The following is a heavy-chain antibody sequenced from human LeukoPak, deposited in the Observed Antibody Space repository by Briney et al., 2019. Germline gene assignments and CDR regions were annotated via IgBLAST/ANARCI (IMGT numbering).Heavy chain of an antibody. J-gene: IGHJ4*02. CDR1: GFTFSSYA. CDR3: AKSPRSSGSYNDY. Sequence: GGSLRLSCSASGFTFSSYAMSWVRQAPGKGLEWVSAISGSGGSAYYADSVKGRFAISRDNSKNTLYLQMNSLRAEDTAVYYCAKSPRSSGSYNDYWGQGTLVTVSS. D-gene: IGHD1-26*01. CDR2: ISGSGGSA. V-gene: IGHV3-23*01.